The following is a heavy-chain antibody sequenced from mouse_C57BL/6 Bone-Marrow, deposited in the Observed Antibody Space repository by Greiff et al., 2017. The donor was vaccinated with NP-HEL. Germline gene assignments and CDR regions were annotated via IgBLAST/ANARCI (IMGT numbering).Heavy chain of an antibody. J-gene: IGHJ3*01. CDR1: GFTIKNTY. Sequence: VHVKQSVAELVRPGASVKLSCTASGFTIKNTYMHWVKQRPEQGLEWIGRIDPANGNTKYAPKFQGKATITADTSSNTAYLQLSSLTSEDTAIYYCEVDAYWGQGTLVTVSA. CDR3: EVDAY. V-gene: IGHV14-3*01. D-gene: IGHD1-1*01. CDR2: IDPANGNT.